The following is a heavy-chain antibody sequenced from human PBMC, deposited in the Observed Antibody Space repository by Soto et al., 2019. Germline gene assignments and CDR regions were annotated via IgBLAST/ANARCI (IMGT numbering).Heavy chain of an antibody. CDR1: GFTFSDYA. Sequence: VQLVESGGGVVHPGRSLRLSCAASGFTFSDYAMHWVRQAPGKGLEWVAVVSHDGRNTHYADSVKGRFTISRDSSTNTVSLETPSLRAEDTAVYYCAKAGRQWLVTSDFNYWGQGALVTVSS. CDR2: VSHDGRNT. D-gene: IGHD6-19*01. J-gene: IGHJ4*02. CDR3: AKAGRQWLVTSDFNY. V-gene: IGHV3-30*18.